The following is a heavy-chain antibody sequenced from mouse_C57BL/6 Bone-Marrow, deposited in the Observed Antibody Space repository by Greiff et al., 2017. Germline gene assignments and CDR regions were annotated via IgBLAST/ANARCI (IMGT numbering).Heavy chain of an antibody. CDR3: ARRTAAQATGVDY. D-gene: IGHD3-2*02. CDR1: GSTFTDYY. CDR2: ICTGGGNT. Sequence: VQLQQSGADLVRPGASVKLSCEASGSTFTDYYIYWVQQSPDQGLEWVARICTGGGNTYYNEKVKGKSTLTAEKSSSTAYMQISSLTSEDSAVYFCARRTAAQATGVDYWGKGTTLTV. V-gene: IGHV1-76*01. J-gene: IGHJ2*01.